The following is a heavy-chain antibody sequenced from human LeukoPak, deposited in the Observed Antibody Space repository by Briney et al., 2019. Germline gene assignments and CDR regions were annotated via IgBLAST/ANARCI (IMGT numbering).Heavy chain of an antibody. D-gene: IGHD3-3*01. CDR2: ISAYNGNT. CDR1: GYTFTSYG. CDR3: VRGSGLVIYNWFDP. V-gene: IGHV1-18*01. J-gene: IGHJ5*02. Sequence: ASVKVSCEASGYTFTSYGISWVRQAPGQGIEWMGWISAYNGNTNYAQKLQGRVTMTTDTSTSTVYMELRSLRSDDTAVYYCVRGSGLVIYNWFDPWGQGTLVTVSS.